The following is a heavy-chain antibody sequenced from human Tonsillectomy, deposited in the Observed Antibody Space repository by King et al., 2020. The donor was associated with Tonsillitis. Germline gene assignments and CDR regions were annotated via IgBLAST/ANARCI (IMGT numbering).Heavy chain of an antibody. D-gene: IGHD3-22*01. Sequence: VQLVESGGDLVQPGGSLRLSCAASGFTFSSYALSWVRQAPGKGLEWVSAISGSGGSTYYADSVKGRFTISRDNSKNTLYLQMNSLRAEDTAVYYCAKDILDLTLYDSSGTVLDYWGQGTLVTVSS. CDR1: GFTFSSYA. CDR3: AKDILDLTLYDSSGTVLDY. J-gene: IGHJ4*02. V-gene: IGHV3-23*04. CDR2: ISGSGGST.